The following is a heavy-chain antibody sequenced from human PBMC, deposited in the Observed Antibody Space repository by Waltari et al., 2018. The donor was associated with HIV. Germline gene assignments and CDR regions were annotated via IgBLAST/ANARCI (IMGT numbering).Heavy chain of an antibody. CDR2: LSGSGGST. CDR3: AIQHNPLHNYYYGMDV. D-gene: IGHD1-1*01. CDR1: GVTFRNSG. V-gene: IGHV3-23*01. J-gene: IGHJ6*02. Sequence: EVQLLESGGGLVQPGGSLRLSCVASGVTFRNSGMPWVRQAPGKGLEWVSGLSGSGGSTHYADSVKGRFTISRDNSKDTLYLQMNTLRAEDTAVYYCAIQHNPLHNYYYGMDVWGQGTTVTVSS.